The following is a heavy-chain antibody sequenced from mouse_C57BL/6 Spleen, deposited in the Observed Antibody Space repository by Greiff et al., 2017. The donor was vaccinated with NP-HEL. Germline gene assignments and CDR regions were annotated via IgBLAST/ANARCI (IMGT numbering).Heavy chain of an antibody. J-gene: IGHJ4*01. CDR1: GYTFTDYE. D-gene: IGHD1-1*01. Sequence: QVQLQQSGAELVRPGASVTLSCKASGYTFTDYEMHWVKQTPVHGLEWIGAIDPETGGTAYNQKFKGKAILTADKSSSTAYMELRSLTSEDSAVYYCTRRTTRKYYYAMDYWGQGTSVTVSS. V-gene: IGHV1-15*01. CDR2: IDPETGGT. CDR3: TRRTTRKYYYAMDY.